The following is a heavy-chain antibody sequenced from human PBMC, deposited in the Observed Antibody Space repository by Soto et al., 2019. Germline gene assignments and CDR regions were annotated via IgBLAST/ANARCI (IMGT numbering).Heavy chain of an antibody. CDR2: ITPMIGTT. CDR3: SRDVSVMTSVFGF. D-gene: IGHD3-10*01. CDR1: GGTFYTYA. V-gene: IGHV1-69*01. J-gene: IGHJ4*02. Sequence: QVHLVQSGAEVKRPGSSVRVSCRASGGTFYTYAFTWVRQAPGQGLEWMGGITPMIGTTKYAQKFHARVTFSADQSALIAYMELSNLRTDDTAVYYCSRDVSVMTSVFGFWGQGTLITVSS.